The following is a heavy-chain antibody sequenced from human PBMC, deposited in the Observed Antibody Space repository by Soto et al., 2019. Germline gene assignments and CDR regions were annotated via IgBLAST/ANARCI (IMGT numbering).Heavy chain of an antibody. CDR1: GGSINNHY. CDR2: VYYNGIT. J-gene: IGHJ4*02. Sequence: QVQLQESGPGLVKPSETLSLTCTVSGGSINNHYWSWIRQPPGKGLEWLGYVYYNGITNYNPSLESRVTRSVDTSKNQVSLNLTSLTAADTAIYFCTRANWYSDYLGQGTLVTVSS. V-gene: IGHV4-59*11. D-gene: IGHD7-27*01. CDR3: TRANWYSDY.